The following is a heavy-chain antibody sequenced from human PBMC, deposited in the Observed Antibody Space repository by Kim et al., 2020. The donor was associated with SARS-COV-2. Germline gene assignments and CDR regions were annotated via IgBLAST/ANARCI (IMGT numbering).Heavy chain of an antibody. CDR1: GFTFSDYS. V-gene: IGHV3-48*02. CDR3: AKDRAGYGDAFDI. Sequence: GGSLRLSCAASGFTFSDYSMNWVRQVPGKGLERVAYINARGRTTYYADSVKGRFTISRDNAKNSLYLEMNSLREDDTAMYYCAKDRAGYGDAFDIWGQGT. J-gene: IGHJ3*02. CDR2: INARGRTT. D-gene: IGHD2-15*01.